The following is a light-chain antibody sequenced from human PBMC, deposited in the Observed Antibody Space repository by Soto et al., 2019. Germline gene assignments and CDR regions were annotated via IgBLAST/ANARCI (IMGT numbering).Light chain of an antibody. CDR3: MQGTHWPIT. J-gene: IGKJ5*01. V-gene: IGKV2-30*02. CDR1: QSLVHSDGIAY. Sequence: DVVMAQSPRALPVTLGQPAAISFRSNQSLVHSDGIAYFSWFQQRKGRSPRRXIYKVSNRDSGVPARFSGSGSGTDFELKISRVEAEDVGVYYCMQGTHWPITFGQGTRLEIK. CDR2: KVS.